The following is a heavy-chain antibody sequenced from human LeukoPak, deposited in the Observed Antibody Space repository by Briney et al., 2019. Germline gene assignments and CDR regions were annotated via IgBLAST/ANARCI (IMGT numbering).Heavy chain of an antibody. Sequence: GASVKVSCKASGYTFTSYGISWVRQAPGQGLEWMGWINPNSGGTNYAQKFQGRVTMTRDTSISTAYMELSRLRSEDTAVYYCARPQYSGYDYGYYFDYWGQGTLVTVSS. CDR2: INPNSGGT. V-gene: IGHV1-2*02. CDR1: GYTFTSYG. J-gene: IGHJ4*02. CDR3: ARPQYSGYDYGYYFDY. D-gene: IGHD5-12*01.